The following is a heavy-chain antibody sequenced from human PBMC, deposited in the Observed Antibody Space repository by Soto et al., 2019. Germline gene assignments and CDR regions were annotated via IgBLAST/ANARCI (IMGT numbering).Heavy chain of an antibody. D-gene: IGHD7-27*01. CDR1: GFTFINYA. V-gene: IGHV3-23*01. J-gene: IGHJ2*01. Sequence: EVQVLESGGGLVQPGGSLRLSCAGSGFTFINYAMNWVRQAPGKGLEWVSSISGGGDAAFLPDSVRGRFTISRDNSKNTVTLQMNSLGVDDTAVYYWARKILGSTTRPNYWYFDLWGRCTLVTVSS. CDR3: ARKILGSTTRPNYWYFDL. CDR2: ISGGGDAA.